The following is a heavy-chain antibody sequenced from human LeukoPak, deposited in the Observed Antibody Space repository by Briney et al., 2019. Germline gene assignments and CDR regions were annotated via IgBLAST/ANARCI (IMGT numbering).Heavy chain of an antibody. Sequence: GASVKVSCKASGYTFTCYGISWVRQAPGQGLEWMGWISAYNGNTNYAQKLQGRVTMTTDTSTSTAYMELRSLRSDDTAVYYCARDLLNAYDFWSGYSYYYYGMDVWGQGTTVTVSS. D-gene: IGHD3-3*01. CDR2: ISAYNGNT. J-gene: IGHJ6*02. CDR1: GYTFTCYG. V-gene: IGHV1-18*01. CDR3: ARDLLNAYDFWSGYSYYYYGMDV.